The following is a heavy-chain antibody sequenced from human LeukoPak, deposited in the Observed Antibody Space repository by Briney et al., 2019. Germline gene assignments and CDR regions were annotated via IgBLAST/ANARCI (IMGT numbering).Heavy chain of an antibody. CDR1: GGSISSGSYY. J-gene: IGHJ4*02. V-gene: IGHV4-61*02. Sequence: PSETLSLTCTVSGGSISSGSYYWSWIRQPAGTGLEWIGRIYTSGSTNYNPSLKSRVTISVDTSKNQFSLKLSSVTAADTDVYYCARGVAGNYYFDYWGQGTLVTVSS. D-gene: IGHD6-19*01. CDR2: IYTSGST. CDR3: ARGVAGNYYFDY.